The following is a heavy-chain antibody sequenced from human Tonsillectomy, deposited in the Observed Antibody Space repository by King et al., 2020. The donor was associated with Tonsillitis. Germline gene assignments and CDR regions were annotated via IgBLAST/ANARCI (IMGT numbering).Heavy chain of an antibody. CDR2: IWYDGTNK. CDR1: GFTFSNYG. D-gene: IGHD1-26*01. CDR3: ARGWRGGSYFFDY. Sequence: VQLVESGGGVVQPGGSLRLSCAASGFTFSNYGMHWVRQAPCKGLEWVAVIWYDGTNKYYADSVKGRFTISRDNSKNTMYVQMNSLRDEDTALYYCARGWRGGSYFFDYWGQGSLVTVSS. J-gene: IGHJ4*02. V-gene: IGHV3-33*08.